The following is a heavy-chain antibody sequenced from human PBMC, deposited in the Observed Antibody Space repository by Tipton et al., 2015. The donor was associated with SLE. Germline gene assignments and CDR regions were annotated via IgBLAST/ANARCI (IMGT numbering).Heavy chain of an antibody. J-gene: IGHJ5*02. D-gene: IGHD1-20*01. CDR3: ARASSTIRRGITGTLFDP. V-gene: IGHV4-59*01. CDR2: IYYSGST. Sequence: TLSLTCTVSGGSISSYYWSWIRQPPGKGLEWIGYIYYSGSTNYNPSLKSRVTISVDTSKNQFSLKLSSVTAADTAVYYCARASSTIRRGITGTLFDPWGQGTLATVSS. CDR1: GGSISSYY.